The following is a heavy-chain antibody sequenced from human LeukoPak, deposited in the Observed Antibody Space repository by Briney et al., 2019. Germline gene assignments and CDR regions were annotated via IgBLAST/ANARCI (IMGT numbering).Heavy chain of an antibody. CDR2: ITSSGKYI. CDR1: GFTFSSAH. Sequence: GGSLRLSCAASGFTFSSAHMIWVRPAPGKGPEWVSSITSSGKYIYYGDSVKGRCTIFRDNAKNSLFLQLSNLRAEDTALYYCARASQRRYLEWYDAFDLWGRGTMVTVSS. CDR3: ARASQRRYLEWYDAFDL. D-gene: IGHD3-3*01. V-gene: IGHV3-21*01. J-gene: IGHJ3*01.